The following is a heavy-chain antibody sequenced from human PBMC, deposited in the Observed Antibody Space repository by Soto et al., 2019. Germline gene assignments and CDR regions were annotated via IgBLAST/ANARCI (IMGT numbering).Heavy chain of an antibody. CDR3: ARFDYGSGFDY. CDR2: IGTAGDT. J-gene: IGHJ4*02. V-gene: IGHV3-13*01. D-gene: IGHD3-10*01. CDR1: GFTFSSYD. Sequence: EVQLVESGGGLVQPGGSLRLSCAASGFTFSSYDMHWVRQATGKGLEWVSAIGTAGDTYYPGSVKGRFTIYRENAKNSLYLQMNSLRAGDTAVYYCARFDYGSGFDYWGQGTLVTVSS.